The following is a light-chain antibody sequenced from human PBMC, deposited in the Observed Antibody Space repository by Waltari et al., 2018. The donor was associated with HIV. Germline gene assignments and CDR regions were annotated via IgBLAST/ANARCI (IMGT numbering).Light chain of an antibody. Sequence: QSVLTQPPSVSAAPGQKVTISCSGSSSNIGKNFVSWFKQLPGTAPKLIIYDNNKRPSGIPDRFSGSKSGTSATLGITGLQTGDEADYYCGTWDSSLSGVVFGGGTKLTVL. CDR1: SSNIGKNF. CDR3: GTWDSSLSGVV. V-gene: IGLV1-51*01. J-gene: IGLJ2*01. CDR2: DNN.